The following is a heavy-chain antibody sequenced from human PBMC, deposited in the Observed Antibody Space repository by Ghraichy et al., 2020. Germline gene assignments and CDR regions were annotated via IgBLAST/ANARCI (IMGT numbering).Heavy chain of an antibody. CDR2: IYYSGGT. D-gene: IGHD6-19*01. CDR3: ARYLGGYSSDWTSYYFDY. V-gene: IGHV4-59*01. CDR1: GGSISSYY. J-gene: IGHJ4*02. Sequence: SETLSLTCNVSGGSISSYYWSWIRQPPGKGLEWIGYIYYSGGTNYNPSLKSRVTVSVDTSKNQFSLKLSSVTAADTAMYYCARYLGGYSSDWTSYYFDYWGQGTLVTVSS.